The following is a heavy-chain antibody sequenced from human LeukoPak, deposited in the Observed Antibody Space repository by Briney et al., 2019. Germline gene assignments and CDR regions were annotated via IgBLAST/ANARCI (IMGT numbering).Heavy chain of an antibody. CDR3: AKDRQSRNIVWDPFDI. V-gene: IGHV3-23*01. CDR1: GFTFSDYA. J-gene: IGHJ3*02. Sequence: GGSLRLSCAVSGFTFSDYAMSWVRQAPGKGLEWVSGIGGHETDTHYADSVRGRFTISRDNSKSTLYLQMNSLRAEDTAAYYCAKDRQSRNIVWDPFDIWGQGTMVTVSS. D-gene: IGHD2/OR15-2a*01. CDR2: IGGHETDT.